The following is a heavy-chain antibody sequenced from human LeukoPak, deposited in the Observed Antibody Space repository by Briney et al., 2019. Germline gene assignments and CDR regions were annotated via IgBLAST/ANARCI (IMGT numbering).Heavy chain of an antibody. CDR3: ARDAGRFLRFHYFDY. Sequence: ASVKVSCKASGYTFTSYYMHWVRRAPGQGLEWMGIINPSGGSTSYAQKFQGRVTMTRDTSTSTVYMELSSLRSEDTAVYYCARDAGRFLRFHYFDYWGQGTLVTVSS. CDR1: GYTFTSYY. J-gene: IGHJ4*02. D-gene: IGHD3-10*01. V-gene: IGHV1-46*01. CDR2: INPSGGST.